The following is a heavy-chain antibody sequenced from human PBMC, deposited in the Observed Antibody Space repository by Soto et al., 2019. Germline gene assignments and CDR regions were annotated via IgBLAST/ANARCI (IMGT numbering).Heavy chain of an antibody. CDR3: ANDVPGKYYYYYDMDV. Sequence: EVQLLDSGGGLVQPGGSLRLSCAASGFTFSSYAMSWVRQAPGKGLEWVSASSGSGGSTYYAESVKGRFTISRDNSKNTLYLQMNSMRAEDTALYYCANDVPGKYYYYYDMDVWGQGTTVTVSS. J-gene: IGHJ6*02. V-gene: IGHV3-23*01. D-gene: IGHD1-26*01. CDR1: GFTFSSYA. CDR2: SSGSGGST.